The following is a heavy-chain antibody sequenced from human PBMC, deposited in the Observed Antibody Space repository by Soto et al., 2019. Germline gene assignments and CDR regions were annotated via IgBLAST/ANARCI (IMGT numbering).Heavy chain of an antibody. Sequence: QVQLVESGGGVAQPGRSLRLSCAVSGFTFSDYGMHWVRQAPGKGLEWVAVVSYDESYKYYADSVKGRFTVSRDLSGNTLFLQMNSLRLEDTAVYFCAKEMYPRTVLDSSSPWGDYWGQGTLVAVSS. V-gene: IGHV3-30*18. CDR3: AKEMYPRTVLDSSSPWGDY. CDR2: VSYDESYK. J-gene: IGHJ4*02. D-gene: IGHD6-6*01. CDR1: GFTFSDYG.